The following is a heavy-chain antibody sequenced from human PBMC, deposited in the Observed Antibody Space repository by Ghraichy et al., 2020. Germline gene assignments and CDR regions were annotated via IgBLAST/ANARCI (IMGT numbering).Heavy chain of an antibody. CDR3: ARGSKVVRFYYYDGMDV. CDR1: GFTFSSYS. D-gene: IGHD4-23*01. Sequence: GGSLRLSCVGSGFTFSSYSMNWVRQSPGKGLEWVSYIPIGGGTKSNADSVKGRFTISRDNAKNSLYLQMNSLRDEDTAVYYCARGSKVVRFYYYDGMDVWGRGTTVTVSS. V-gene: IGHV3-48*02. J-gene: IGHJ6*02. CDR2: IPIGGGTK.